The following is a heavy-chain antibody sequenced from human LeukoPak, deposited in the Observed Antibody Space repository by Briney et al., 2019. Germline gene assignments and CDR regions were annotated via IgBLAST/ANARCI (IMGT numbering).Heavy chain of an antibody. CDR3: ASLTVVTELDY. CDR1: GFTFSSYS. Sequence: GGSLRLSCAASGFTFSSYSMNWVRQAPGKGLEWVSSISSSSSYINYADSVKGRFTISRDNAKNSLYLQMNSLRAEDTAVYYCASLTVVTELDYWGQGTLVTVSS. V-gene: IGHV3-21*01. D-gene: IGHD4-23*01. J-gene: IGHJ4*02. CDR2: ISSSSSYI.